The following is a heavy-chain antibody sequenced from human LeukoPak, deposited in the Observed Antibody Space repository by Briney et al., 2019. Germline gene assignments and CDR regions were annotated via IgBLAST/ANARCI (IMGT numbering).Heavy chain of an antibody. Sequence: GGSLRLSCAASGFTFSRYWMTWVRQAPGKGLEWVANIKEDGTKKYYVDSVKGPFTISRDNAQNSLYLQMNSLTPEDTAVYFCARGEAFCDYWGQGALVTVSS. CDR2: IKEDGTKK. CDR3: ARGEAFCDY. V-gene: IGHV3-7*05. J-gene: IGHJ4*02. CDR1: GFTFSRYW.